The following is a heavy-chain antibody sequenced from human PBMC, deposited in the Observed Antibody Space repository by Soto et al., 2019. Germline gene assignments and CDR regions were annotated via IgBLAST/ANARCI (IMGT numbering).Heavy chain of an antibody. CDR1: GFSFNTYE. CDR2: ISSSGSTI. D-gene: IGHD1-26*01. CDR3: AYGGSCDY. V-gene: IGHV3-48*03. J-gene: IGHJ4*02. Sequence: EVQLVESGGGLVQPGGSLRLSCAASGFSFNTYEMNWVREAPGKGLEWVSYISSSGSTIYYADSVKGRFTVSRDNGKNSLYLQMNSLRAEDTAVYYCAYGGSCDYWGQGTQVTVSS.